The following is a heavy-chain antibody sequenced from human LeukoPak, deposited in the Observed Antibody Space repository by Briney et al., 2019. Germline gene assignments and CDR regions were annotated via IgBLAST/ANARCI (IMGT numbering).Heavy chain of an antibody. V-gene: IGHV5-51*01. CDR1: GYSFTSNW. D-gene: IGHD2-15*01. Sequence: GESLKISCKGSGYSFTSNWIAWVRQMPGKGLEWMGIVYPVDSGTEYSPSFQGQVTISVDKSLSTAYLQWSSLEASDTAMYYCARQGLSGGFDIWGQGTKVTVSS. CDR3: ARQGLSGGFDI. CDR2: VYPVDSGT. J-gene: IGHJ3*02.